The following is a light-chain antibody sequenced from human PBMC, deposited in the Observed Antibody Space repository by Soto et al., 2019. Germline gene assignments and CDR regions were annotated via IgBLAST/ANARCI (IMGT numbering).Light chain of an antibody. CDR2: GAS. CDR1: QSVRNN. Sequence: EIVMTQSPATLSVSPGERATLSCRASQSVRNNLAWYQQKPGQAPRLLIHGASTRATGIPARFSGSGSGTEFILTISRLEPEDFAMYFCQQYGTSPYTFGQGTKLEIK. J-gene: IGKJ2*01. V-gene: IGKV3D-15*02. CDR3: QQYGTSPYT.